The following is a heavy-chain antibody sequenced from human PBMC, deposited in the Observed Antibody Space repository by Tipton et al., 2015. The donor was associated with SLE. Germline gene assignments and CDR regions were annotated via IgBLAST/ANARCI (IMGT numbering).Heavy chain of an antibody. Sequence: TLSLTCTVSGDALNSYSYYWGWIRQPAGKGLEWIGRVYITGETDYSPSLKSRVTISVDTSKNQFSLSLRSLTAADTAVYYCVRETKGLQGGFDLWGQGTLVTVSS. CDR3: VRETKGLQGGFDL. CDR2: VYITGET. D-gene: IGHD1/OR15-1a*01. J-gene: IGHJ5*02. V-gene: IGHV4-61*02. CDR1: GDALNSYSYY.